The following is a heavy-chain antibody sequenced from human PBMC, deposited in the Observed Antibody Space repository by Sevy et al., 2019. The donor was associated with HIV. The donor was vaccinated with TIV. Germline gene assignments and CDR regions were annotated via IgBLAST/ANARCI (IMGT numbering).Heavy chain of an antibody. D-gene: IGHD3-3*01. CDR2: ISYDGENK. CDR3: ARGPVLRFLDPKGGLDV. Sequence: GGSLRLSCAASGFTFRTYAIHWVRQAPGKGLQWVAVISYDGENKFYADSVKGRFTISRDNSKNMVYLQMNSLRAEDTAVYYCARGPVLRFLDPKGGLDVWGQGTTVTVSS. J-gene: IGHJ6*02. V-gene: IGHV3-30*04. CDR1: GFTFRTYA.